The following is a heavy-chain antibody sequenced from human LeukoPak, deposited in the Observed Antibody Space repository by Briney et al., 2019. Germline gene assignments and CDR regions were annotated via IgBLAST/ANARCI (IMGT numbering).Heavy chain of an antibody. D-gene: IGHD4-11*01. V-gene: IGHV3-7*01. CDR3: ARDYSAVTTRYYYYMDV. CDR1: GFTFSSYR. Sequence: PGGSLRLSCAASGFTFSSYRMSWVRQAPGKGLEWVANIKQDGSEKYYVDSVKGRFTISRDNAKNSLYLQMDSLRAEDTAVYYCARDYSAVTTRYYYYMDVWGKGTTVTVSS. J-gene: IGHJ6*03. CDR2: IKQDGSEK.